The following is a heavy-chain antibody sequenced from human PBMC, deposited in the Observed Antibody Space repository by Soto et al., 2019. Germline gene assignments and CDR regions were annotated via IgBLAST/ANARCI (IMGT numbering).Heavy chain of an antibody. CDR1: GGSISSYY. CDR2: IYYSGST. D-gene: IGHD5-18*01. V-gene: IGHV4-59*01. CDR3: ARGGTAMGTGLDY. Sequence: PSETLSLTCTVSGGSISSYYWSWIRQPPGKGLEWIGYIYYSGSTNYNPSLKSRVTISVDTSKNQFSLKLSSVTAADTAVYYCARGGTAMGTGLDYWGQGTLVTVSS. J-gene: IGHJ4*02.